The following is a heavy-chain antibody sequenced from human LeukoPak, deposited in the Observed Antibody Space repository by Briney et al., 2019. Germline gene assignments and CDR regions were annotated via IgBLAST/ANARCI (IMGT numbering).Heavy chain of an antibody. D-gene: IGHD3-3*01. CDR2: INTKSGRT. CDR1: GYSFTDYY. Sequence: ASVKVSFKTSGYSFTDYYIHWVRQAPGQGLEWMGWINTKSGRTSSARKFQGRVTMTRDPSITTVYMDMAWLTSDDTAIYFCARADFIDAGPYLIGPWGQGTLATVSS. V-gene: IGHV1-2*02. J-gene: IGHJ5*02. CDR3: ARADFIDAGPYLIGP.